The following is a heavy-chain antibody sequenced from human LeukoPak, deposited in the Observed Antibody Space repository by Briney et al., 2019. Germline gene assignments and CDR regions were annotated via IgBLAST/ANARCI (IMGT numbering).Heavy chain of an antibody. J-gene: IGHJ4*02. Sequence: GASVKVTCKASGYTFTGHYMYWVRQAPGQGLEWMGWINPNSGDTNYAQKFQGRVTMTRDTSISTAYMDLNRLTSDDTAVYYCARRLTTRQDLDYGGQGTLVTVSS. D-gene: IGHD3-22*01. CDR3: ARRLTTRQDLDY. CDR2: INPNSGDT. V-gene: IGHV1-2*02. CDR1: GYTFTGHY.